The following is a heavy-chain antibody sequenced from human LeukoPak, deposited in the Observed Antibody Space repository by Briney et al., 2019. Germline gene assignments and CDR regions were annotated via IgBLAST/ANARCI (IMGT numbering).Heavy chain of an antibody. CDR3: ARTRPTAIDYVGLRFLEWLNRGYYMDV. V-gene: IGHV1-8*03. D-gene: IGHD3-3*01. J-gene: IGHJ6*03. Sequence: GASVKVSCKASGYTFTSYDINWVRQATGQGLEWMGWMNPNSGNTGYAQKFQSRVTITRNTSISTAYMELSSLRSEDTAVYYCARTRPTAIDYVGLRFLEWLNRGYYMDVWGKGTTVTVSS. CDR1: GYTFTSYD. CDR2: MNPNSGNT.